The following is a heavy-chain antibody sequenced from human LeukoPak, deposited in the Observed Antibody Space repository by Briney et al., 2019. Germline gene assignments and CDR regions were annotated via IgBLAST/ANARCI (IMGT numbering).Heavy chain of an antibody. D-gene: IGHD6-13*01. Sequence: PGGSLRLSCAASGFTVSSKYMSWVRQAPGKGLGWVSVIYSGGSTYYADSVKGRFTISRDNSKSTVDLQMNSLRVEDTAVYYCAMRGDTWYDCWGQGTLVTVSS. V-gene: IGHV3-53*01. J-gene: IGHJ4*02. CDR3: AMRGDTWYDC. CDR2: IYSGGST. CDR1: GFTVSSKY.